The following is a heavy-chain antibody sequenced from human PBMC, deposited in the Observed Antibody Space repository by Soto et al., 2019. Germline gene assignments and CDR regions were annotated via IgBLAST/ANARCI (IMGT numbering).Heavy chain of an antibody. J-gene: IGHJ4*02. CDR2: IIPIFGTA. CDR1: GGTFSSYA. D-gene: IGHD3-10*01. V-gene: IGHV1-69*06. Sequence: QVQLVQSGAEVKKPGSSVKVSCKASGGTFSSYAISGLRQAHVQGLEWMGGIIPIFGTANYAQKFQGRVTITADKSTSTSYMELSSLRSEDTSVYYCARVRAVTVSRAMARTGVFGGWGQGTLVTVSS. CDR3: ARVRAVTVSRAMARTGVFGG.